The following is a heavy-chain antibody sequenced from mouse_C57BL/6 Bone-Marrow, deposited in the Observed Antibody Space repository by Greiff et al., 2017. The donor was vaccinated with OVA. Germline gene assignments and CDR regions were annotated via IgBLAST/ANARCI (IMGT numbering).Heavy chain of an antibody. CDR2: INPSTGGT. Sequence: EVQLQQSGPELVKPGASVKISCKASGYSFTGYYMNWVKQSPEKSLEWIGEINPSTGGTTYNQKFKAKATLTVDKSSSTAYMQLKSLTSEDSAVYYCARLDSSGSYFDYWGQGTTLTVSS. J-gene: IGHJ2*01. V-gene: IGHV1-42*01. CDR1: GYSFTGYY. D-gene: IGHD3-2*02. CDR3: ARLDSSGSYFDY.